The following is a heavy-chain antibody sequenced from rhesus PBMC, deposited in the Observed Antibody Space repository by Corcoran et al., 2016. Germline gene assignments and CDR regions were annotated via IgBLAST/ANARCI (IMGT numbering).Heavy chain of an antibody. D-gene: IGHD3-28*01. CDR3: ARTYYYDSGYYRYFDL. J-gene: IGHJ2*01. V-gene: IGHV4-127*01. CDR2: HGGSSGGT. Sequence: QVQLQESGPGVVKPPETLSLTCAVSGCSISSGYGWSWISQPPGKGLDGIGYHGGSSGGTNYNPSLRSRVTISRDTSKNQFSQRLSSVTAADTAVYYGARTYYYDSGYYRYFDLWGPGTPITISS. CDR1: GCSISSGYG.